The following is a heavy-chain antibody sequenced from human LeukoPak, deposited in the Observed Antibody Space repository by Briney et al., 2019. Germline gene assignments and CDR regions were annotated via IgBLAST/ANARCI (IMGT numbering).Heavy chain of an antibody. CDR2: ISSSGSTI. V-gene: IGHV3-11*01. D-gene: IGHD3-10*01. CDR1: GFTFSDYY. J-gene: IGHJ6*02. CDR3: ARAPGRDYYGSGSIPPRYGVDV. Sequence: KTGGSLRLSCAASGFTFSDYYMSWIRQAPGKGLEWVSYISSSGSTIYYADSVKGRFTISRDNAKNSLYLQMNSLRAEDTAVYYCARAPGRDYYGSGSIPPRYGVDVWGQGTTVTVSS.